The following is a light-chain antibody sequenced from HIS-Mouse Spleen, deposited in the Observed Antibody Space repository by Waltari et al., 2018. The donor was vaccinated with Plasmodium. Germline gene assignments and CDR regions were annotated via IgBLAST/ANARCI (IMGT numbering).Light chain of an antibody. V-gene: IGLV2-8*01. CDR1: SSDVGGYNY. CDR2: EVS. CDR3: SSYAGSNNLV. J-gene: IGLJ2*01. Sequence: QSALTQPPSASGSPGQSVTISCTGTSSDVGGYNYVSWYQQHPGKAPKPMIYEVSKRPPGVPARFSGSKSGNTASLTVSGLQAEDEADYYCSSYAGSNNLVFGGGTKLTVL.